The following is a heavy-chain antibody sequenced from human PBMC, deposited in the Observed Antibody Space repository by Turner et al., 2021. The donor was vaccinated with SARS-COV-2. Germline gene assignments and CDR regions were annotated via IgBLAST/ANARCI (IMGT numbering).Heavy chain of an antibody. CDR2: IGYDGSDK. V-gene: IGHV3-33*01. CDR1: GFTFIPQG. J-gene: IGHJ4*02. Sequence: QVQLVESGGGVVQPGRSQRLACAVSGFTFIPQGMHWARQAPGKGLEWVAVIGYDGSDKYYANAVKGRFTISRDNSKNTLYLQMNNLRAEDTAVYYCARATVTTPPDYWGQGTLVTVSS. D-gene: IGHD4-17*01. CDR3: ARATVTTPPDY.